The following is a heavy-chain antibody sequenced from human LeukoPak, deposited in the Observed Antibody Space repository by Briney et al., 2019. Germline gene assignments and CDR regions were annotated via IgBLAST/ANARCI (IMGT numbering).Heavy chain of an antibody. D-gene: IGHD3-16*02. CDR2: ISYDEVNK. J-gene: IGHJ4*02. CDR3: AKGGGKSYRFFAS. CDR1: GFSFSDFA. V-gene: IGHV3-30*18. Sequence: GGSLRLSCAASGFSFSDFAMHWVRQAPGKGLEWVALISYDEVNKFYTDSVKGRFTISRDISKNTVDLQMNSLRPDDTAVYYCAKGGGKSYRFFASWGQGTLVTVSS.